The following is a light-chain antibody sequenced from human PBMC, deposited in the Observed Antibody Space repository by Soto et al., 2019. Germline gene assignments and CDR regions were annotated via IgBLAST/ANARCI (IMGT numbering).Light chain of an antibody. V-gene: IGKV2-24*01. J-gene: IGKJ1*01. CDR1: QSLVHSDGNTY. CDR2: KIS. Sequence: DIVMTQTPLSSPVTLGQPASISCTSSQSLVHSDGNTYLSWLQQRPGQPPRLLIHKISNRFSGVPDRFSGSGAGTELTLKISRVEPEDFAVYYCQQYSHRWTFGQGTKVDIK. CDR3: QQYSHRWT.